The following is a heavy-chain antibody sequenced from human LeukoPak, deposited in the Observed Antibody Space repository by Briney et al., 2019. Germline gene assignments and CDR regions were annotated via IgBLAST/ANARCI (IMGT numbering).Heavy chain of an antibody. V-gene: IGHV4-34*01. CDR3: ATSSGWYPNPDY. Sequence: PSETLSLTCAVYGGSFSGYYWSWIRQPPGKGLEWIWEINHSGSTNYNPSLKSRVTISVDTSKNQFSLKLSSVTAADTAVYYCATSSGWYPNPDYWGQGTLVTVSS. J-gene: IGHJ4*02. D-gene: IGHD6-19*01. CDR1: GGSFSGYY. CDR2: INHSGST.